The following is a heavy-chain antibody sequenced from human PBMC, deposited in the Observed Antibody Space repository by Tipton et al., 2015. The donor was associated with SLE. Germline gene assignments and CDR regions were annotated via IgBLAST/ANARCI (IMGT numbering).Heavy chain of an antibody. CDR1: GGSITSYY. CDR2: IYHSDYT. V-gene: IGHV4-59*08. J-gene: IGHJ4*02. D-gene: IGHD3-22*01. CDR3: ARLTYYDSTGHFDY. Sequence: TLSLTCSVSGGSITSYYWSWIRQPPGKGLEWIGHIYHSDYTSYNPSLKSRVFISIDTSKKQFSLKLSSVTAADTAAYYCARLTYYDSTGHFDYWGQGSLVTVSS.